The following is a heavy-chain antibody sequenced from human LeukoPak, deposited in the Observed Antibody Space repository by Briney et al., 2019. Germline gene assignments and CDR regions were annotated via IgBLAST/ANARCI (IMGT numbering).Heavy chain of an antibody. CDR2: FYHGGRT. V-gene: IGHV4-39*01. J-gene: IGHJ4*02. Sequence: SETLSLTCSVSGGSISSSIYFWGWIRQPPGKGLEWIGSFYHGGRTYYNPSLKSRVTISLDTSKNQLSLNLKSLTAADTAVYYCARRNAGSVAAGPLLCDHWGQGTLVTVSS. D-gene: IGHD6-19*01. CDR3: ARRNAGSVAAGPLLCDH. CDR1: GGSISSSIYF.